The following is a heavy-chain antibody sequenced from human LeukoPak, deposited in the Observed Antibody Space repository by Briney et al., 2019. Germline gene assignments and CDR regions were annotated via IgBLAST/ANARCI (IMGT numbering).Heavy chain of an antibody. CDR1: GFTFDDYA. Sequence: GGSLRLSCAASGFTFDDYAMHWVRQAPGKGLEWVSGISWNSGSIGYADSVKGRFTISRDNAKNSLYLQMNSLRAEDTALYYCAKGGGSYYYYYYMDVWGKGTTVTISS. CDR3: AKGGGSYYYYYYMDV. V-gene: IGHV3-9*01. J-gene: IGHJ6*03. CDR2: ISWNSGSI. D-gene: IGHD1-26*01.